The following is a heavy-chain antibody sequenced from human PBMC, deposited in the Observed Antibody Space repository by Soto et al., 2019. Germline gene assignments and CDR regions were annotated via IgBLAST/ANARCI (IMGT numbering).Heavy chain of an antibody. CDR2: INPNSGGT. V-gene: IGHV1-2*02. J-gene: IGHJ4*02. D-gene: IGHD2-2*02. CDR3: ARDGCSSTSCYNY. CDR1: GYTFTGYY. Sequence: ASVKVSCKASGYTFTGYYMHWVRQAPGQGLEWMGWINPNSGGTNYAQKFQGRVTMTRDTSISTAYMELSRLRSDDTAVYYCARDGCSSTSCYNYWGQGTLVTVSS.